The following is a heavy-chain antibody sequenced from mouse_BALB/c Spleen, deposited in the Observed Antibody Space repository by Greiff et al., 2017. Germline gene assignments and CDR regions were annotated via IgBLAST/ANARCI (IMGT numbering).Heavy chain of an antibody. J-gene: IGHJ1*01. CDR3: ARHEDYGSSYPSYFDV. D-gene: IGHD1-1*01. V-gene: IGHV5-9-3*01. CDR1: GFTFSSYA. CDR2: ISSGGSYT. Sequence: EVQRVESGGGIVKPGGSLKLSCAASGFTFSSYAMSWVRQTPEKRLEWVATISSGGSYTYYPDSVKGRFTISRDNAKNTLYLQMSSLRSEDTAMYYCARHEDYGSSYPSYFDVWGAGTTVTVSS.